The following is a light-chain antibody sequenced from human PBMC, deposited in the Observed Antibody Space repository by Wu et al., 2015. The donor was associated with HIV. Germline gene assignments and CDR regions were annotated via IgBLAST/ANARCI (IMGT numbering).Light chain of an antibody. CDR1: QSVSSK. Sequence: EIVMTQSPGTLSVSPGERATLSCRASQSVSSKLAWYQQRPGQAPRLLIYGASSRATGIPDRFSGSGSGTDFTLTISRLEPEDFAVYYCQQYGSSPQTFGQGTKVEIK. V-gene: IGKV3-20*01. J-gene: IGKJ1*01. CDR3: QQYGSSPQT. CDR2: GAS.